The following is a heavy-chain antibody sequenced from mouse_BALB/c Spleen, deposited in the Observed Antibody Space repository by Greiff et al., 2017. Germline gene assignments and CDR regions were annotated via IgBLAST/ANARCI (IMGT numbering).Heavy chain of an antibody. Sequence: DVKLVESGAELVKPGASVKLSCTASGFNIKDTYMHWVKQRPEQGLEWIGRIDPANGNTKYDPKFQGKATITADTSSNTAYLQLSSLTSEDTAVYYCARGAGTGDYWGQGTTLTVSS. D-gene: IGHD4-1*01. V-gene: IGHV14-3*02. CDR1: GFNIKDTY. CDR2: IDPANGNT. J-gene: IGHJ2*01. CDR3: ARGAGTGDY.